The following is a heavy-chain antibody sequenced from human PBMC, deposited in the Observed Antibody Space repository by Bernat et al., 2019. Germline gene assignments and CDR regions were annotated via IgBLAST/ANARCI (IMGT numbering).Heavy chain of an antibody. CDR1: GFNISDSW. D-gene: IGHD3-10*01. Sequence: EVQLVESGGGLVQPGGSLRLSCVASGFNISDSWMSWVRQAPGGGLDWVANIKADGTQRYHVDSVKGRFSISRDNAVNSLYLQMSSLRHEDTAVYYCASGDNFDFWGQGTLVAVSS. V-gene: IGHV3-7*03. J-gene: IGHJ4*02. CDR2: IKADGTQR. CDR3: ASGDNFDF.